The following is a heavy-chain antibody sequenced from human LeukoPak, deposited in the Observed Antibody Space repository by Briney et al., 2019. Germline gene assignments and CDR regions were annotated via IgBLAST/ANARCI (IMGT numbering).Heavy chain of an antibody. J-gene: IGHJ6*02. CDR1: GFTFSSYA. CDR2: ISGSGGST. D-gene: IGHD2/OR15-2a*01. CDR3: AKDLSPYYYYGMDV. Sequence: GALRLSCAASGFTFSSYAMSWVRQAPGKGLEWVSAISGSGGSTYYADSVKGRFTISRDNSKNTLYLQMNSLRAEDTAVYYCAKDLSPYYYYGMDVWGQGTTVTVSS. V-gene: IGHV3-23*01.